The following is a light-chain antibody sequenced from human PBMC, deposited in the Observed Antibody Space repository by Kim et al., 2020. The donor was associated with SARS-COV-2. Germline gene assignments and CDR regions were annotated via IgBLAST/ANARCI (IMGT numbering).Light chain of an antibody. Sequence: PGEAATVSCGASQSVDSRYLAWYQQRPGQAPRLVIYGASRRANGIPDRFRGSESGTDFTLTITRLEPEDFAVYYCQQYDRPPWTFGQGTKVDIK. J-gene: IGKJ1*01. CDR3: QQYDRPPWT. V-gene: IGKV3-20*01. CDR1: QSVDSRY. CDR2: GAS.